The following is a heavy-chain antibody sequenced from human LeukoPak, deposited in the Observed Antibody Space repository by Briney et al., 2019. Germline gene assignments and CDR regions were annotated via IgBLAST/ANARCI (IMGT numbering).Heavy chain of an antibody. CDR3: ARVCGTYPCYYGMDV. Sequence: PGGFLRLSCAASGFTVNTNYMTWVRQTPEKGLEWVSVIYDIGSTYYADSVKGRFTISRDNSKNTVYLQMNSLRVDDTAIYYCARVCGTYPCYYGMDVWGQGATVTVSS. D-gene: IGHD1-26*01. V-gene: IGHV3-66*01. J-gene: IGHJ6*02. CDR2: IYDIGST. CDR1: GFTVNTNY.